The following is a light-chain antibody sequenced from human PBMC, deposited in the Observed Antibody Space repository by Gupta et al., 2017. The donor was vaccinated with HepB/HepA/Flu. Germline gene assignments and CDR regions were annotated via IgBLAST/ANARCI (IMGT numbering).Light chain of an antibody. CDR3: QQYKNNFPIT. J-gene: IGKJ5*01. CDR1: EYIITD. CDR2: DAS. V-gene: IGKV3-15*01. Sequence: EVVMTQSPATLSVSPGETVILSCRASEYIITDLAWYQQKPGQAPRLLIYDASTRASDIPTRFSGSGSGTEFTLTISSRQSEDFAVYYCQQYKNNFPITFGLGTRLEMK.